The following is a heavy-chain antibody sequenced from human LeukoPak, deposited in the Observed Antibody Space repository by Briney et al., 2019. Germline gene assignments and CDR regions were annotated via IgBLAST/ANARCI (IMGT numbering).Heavy chain of an antibody. D-gene: IGHD3-22*01. Sequence: SETLSLTCTVSGGSISSSSYYWGWIRQPPGKGLEWIGSIYSSGSTYYNPSLKSRVTISVDTSKNQFSLKLSSVTAADTAVYYCARPRYYYDSSGYSAGRAFDIWGQGTMFTVSS. CDR1: GGSISSSSYY. V-gene: IGHV4-39*01. CDR3: ARPRYYYDSSGYSAGRAFDI. J-gene: IGHJ3*02. CDR2: IYSSGST.